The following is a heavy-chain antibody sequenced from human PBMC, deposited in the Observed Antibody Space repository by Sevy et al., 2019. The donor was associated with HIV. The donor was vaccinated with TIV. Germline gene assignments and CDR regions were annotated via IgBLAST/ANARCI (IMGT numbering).Heavy chain of an antibody. D-gene: IGHD5-18*01. V-gene: IGHV1-69*13. CDR1: GGTFSSYA. CDR3: AKQGGYSYGSGYGMDV. J-gene: IGHJ6*02. Sequence: ASVKVSCKASGGTFSSYAISWVRQAPGQGLEWMGGIITIFGTANYAQKFQGRVTITADESTSTAYMELSSLRSEDTAVYYCAKQGGYSYGSGYGMDVWGQGTTVTVSS. CDR2: IITIFGTA.